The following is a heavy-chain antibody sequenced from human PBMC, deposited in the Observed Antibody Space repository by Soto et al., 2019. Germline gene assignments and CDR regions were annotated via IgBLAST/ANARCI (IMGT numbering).Heavy chain of an antibody. V-gene: IGHV1-46*01. Sequence: ASVKVSCKASGYTFTSYYMHWVRQAPGQGLEWMGIINPSGGSTSYAQKFQGRVTMTRDTSTSTVYMELSSLRSEDTAVYYCATQSTVTKFDYWGQGTLVTVSA. CDR3: ATQSTVTKFDY. D-gene: IGHD4-17*01. CDR2: INPSGGST. J-gene: IGHJ4*02. CDR1: GYTFTSYY.